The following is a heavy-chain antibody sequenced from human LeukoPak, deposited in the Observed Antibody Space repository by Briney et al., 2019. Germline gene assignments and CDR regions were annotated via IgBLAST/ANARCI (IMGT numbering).Heavy chain of an antibody. CDR2: IIPIFGTA. CDR3: ARLLTAGGYFDY. Sequence: GASVKVSCKASGGTFSSYAISCVRQAPGQGLEWMGGIIPIFGTANYAQKFQGRVTITADESTSTAYMELSSLRSEDTAVYYCARLLTAGGYFDYWGQGTLVTVSS. V-gene: IGHV1-69*13. D-gene: IGHD2-8*02. CDR1: GGTFSSYA. J-gene: IGHJ4*02.